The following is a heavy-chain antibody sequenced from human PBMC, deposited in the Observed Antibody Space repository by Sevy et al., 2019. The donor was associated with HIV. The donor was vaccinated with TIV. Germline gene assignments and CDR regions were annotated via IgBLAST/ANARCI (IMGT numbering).Heavy chain of an antibody. CDR1: GFTFSSYA. CDR3: AKDRGGEYYYDSSGPNPMVPSSYFDY. J-gene: IGHJ4*02. V-gene: IGHV3-23*01. Sequence: GGSLRLSCAASGFTFSSYAMSWVRQAPGKGLEWVSAISGSGGSTYYADSVKGRFTISRDNPKNTLYLQMNSLRAEDTAVYYCAKDRGGEYYYDSSGPNPMVPSSYFDYWGQGTLVTVSS. CDR2: ISGSGGST. D-gene: IGHD3-22*01.